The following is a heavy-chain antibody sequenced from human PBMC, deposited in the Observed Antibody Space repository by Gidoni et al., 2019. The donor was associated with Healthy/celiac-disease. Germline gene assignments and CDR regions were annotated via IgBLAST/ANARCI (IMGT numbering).Heavy chain of an antibody. CDR3: ATSTYSNYVDY. Sequence: VQLVETGGGLIQPGGSLRLSCAASGFTVSSNHMSWVRQAPGKGLEWVSVIYSGVSTYYAESVKGRFTSSRDNSKNTLYVQMNSLRGEDTAVYYCATSTYSNYVDYWGQGTLVTVSS. CDR2: IYSGVST. CDR1: GFTVSSNH. V-gene: IGHV3-53*02. J-gene: IGHJ4*02. D-gene: IGHD4-4*01.